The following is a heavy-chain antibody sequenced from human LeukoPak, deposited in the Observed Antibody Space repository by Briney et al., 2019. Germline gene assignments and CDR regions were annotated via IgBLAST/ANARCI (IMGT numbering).Heavy chain of an antibody. CDR3: ATARGQNLPMDCFDY. Sequence: ASVKLSCKASGYTFTDYYIHWVRQAPGQGLEWRGWINPNSGDTNYAQKFQGRVTMTRDTSTRTAYMELSSLRSDDTAVYYYATARGQNLPMDCFDYWGQGTLVTVSS. CDR2: INPNSGDT. V-gene: IGHV1-2*02. CDR1: GYTFTDYY. J-gene: IGHJ4*02. D-gene: IGHD3-10*01.